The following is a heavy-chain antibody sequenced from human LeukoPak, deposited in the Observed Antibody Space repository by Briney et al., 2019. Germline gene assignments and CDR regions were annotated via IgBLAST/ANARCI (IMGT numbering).Heavy chain of an antibody. V-gene: IGHV3-74*01. D-gene: IGHD3-16*01. J-gene: IGHJ4*02. CDR2: ISPDGSTT. Sequence: GGSLRLSCVASRFTFSSYWMHWVRQDPGKGLVWVSYISPDGSTTRYADSVKGRFTISRDNAKDTLYLQMNSLRAEDTAVYFCARPPENTYTYTLDYWSQGTLVTVSS. CDR1: RFTFSSYW. CDR3: ARPPENTYTYTLDY.